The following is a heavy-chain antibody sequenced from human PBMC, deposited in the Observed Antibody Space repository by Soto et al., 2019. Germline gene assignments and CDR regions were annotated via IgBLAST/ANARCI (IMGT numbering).Heavy chain of an antibody. D-gene: IGHD6-19*01. V-gene: IGHV3-30-3*01. CDR3: WLFTPRGFDY. CDR1: GFTFSSYA. CDR2: ISYDGSNK. Sequence: QVQLVESGGGVVQPGRSLRLSCAASGFTFSSYAMHWVRQAPGKGLEWVAVISYDGSNKYYADSVKGRFTISRDNSKNTLYLQMNSLRAEDTAVYYSWLFTPRGFDYWGQGTLVTVSS. J-gene: IGHJ4*02.